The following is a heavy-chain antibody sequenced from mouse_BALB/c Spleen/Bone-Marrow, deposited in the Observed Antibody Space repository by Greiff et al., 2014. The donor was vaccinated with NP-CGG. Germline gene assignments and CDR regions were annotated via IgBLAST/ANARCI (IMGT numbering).Heavy chain of an antibody. V-gene: IGHV1-18*01. D-gene: IGHD2-1*01. CDR3: ARSRGNYWYFDV. CDR1: GYTFTEYT. CDR2: INPNNGGT. J-gene: IGHJ1*01. Sequence: DVHLVESGPELVKPGASVKISCKTSGYTFTEYTMHWVKQSHGKSLEWIGGINPNNGGTVYNQKFEDKATLTVDKSSSTAYMEFRGLTSEDSAIYYCARSRGNYWYFDVWGAGTTVTVSS.